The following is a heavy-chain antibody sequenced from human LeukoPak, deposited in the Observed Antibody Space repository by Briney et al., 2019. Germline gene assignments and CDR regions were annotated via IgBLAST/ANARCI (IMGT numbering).Heavy chain of an antibody. D-gene: IGHD3-10*01. CDR3: ARGRGSYFDY. V-gene: IGHV1-8*02. Sequence: ASVKVSCKASGYTFTSYYMHWVRQATGQGLEWMGWMNPNSGNTGYAQKFQGRVTMTRSTSISTAYVELSSLRSEDTAVYYCARGRGSYFDYWGQGTLVTVSS. CDR2: MNPNSGNT. CDR1: GYTFTSYY. J-gene: IGHJ4*02.